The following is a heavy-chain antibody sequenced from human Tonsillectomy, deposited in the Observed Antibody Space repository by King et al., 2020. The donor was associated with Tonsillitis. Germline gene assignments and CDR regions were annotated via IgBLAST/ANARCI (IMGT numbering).Heavy chain of an antibody. V-gene: IGHV1-8*01. Sequence: QLVQSGADVKKPGASVKVSCKASGYTFINYDINWVRQAAGQGLEWLGWINPNSQNTGYAQRFQGRVSMTSDTSISTAYMELGRLTSEDTAVYFCTRDLPDEFDIWGQGTMVTVSS. D-gene: IGHD1-14*01. CDR3: TRDLPDEFDI. CDR2: INPNSQNT. CDR1: GYTFINYD. J-gene: IGHJ3*02.